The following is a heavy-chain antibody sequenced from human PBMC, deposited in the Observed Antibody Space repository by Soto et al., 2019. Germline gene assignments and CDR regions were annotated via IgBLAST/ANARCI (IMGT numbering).Heavy chain of an antibody. D-gene: IGHD5-18*01. Sequence: PGGSLRLSCAASGFTFSSYWMHWVRQAPGKGLVWVSRINSDGSSTSYADSVKGRFTISRDNAKNTLYLQMNSLRAEDTAVYYCVADTAMVTGYYYYYGMDVWGQGTTVTVSS. CDR2: INSDGSST. V-gene: IGHV3-74*01. CDR1: GFTFSSYW. J-gene: IGHJ6*02. CDR3: VADTAMVTGYYYYYGMDV.